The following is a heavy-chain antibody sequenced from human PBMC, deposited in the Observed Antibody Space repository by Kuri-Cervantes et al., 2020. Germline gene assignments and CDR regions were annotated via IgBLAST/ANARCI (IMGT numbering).Heavy chain of an antibody. Sequence: ASVKVSCKASGYTFTSYDINWVRQAPGQGLEWMGWINTNAGNPTYAQGFTGRFVFSLDTSVSTAYLQISSLKAEDTAVYYCARARDIVVVPAASRAPFDYWGQGTLVTVSS. CDR1: GYTFTSYD. J-gene: IGHJ4*02. V-gene: IGHV7-4-1*02. CDR2: INTNAGNP. D-gene: IGHD2-2*01. CDR3: ARARDIVVVPAASRAPFDY.